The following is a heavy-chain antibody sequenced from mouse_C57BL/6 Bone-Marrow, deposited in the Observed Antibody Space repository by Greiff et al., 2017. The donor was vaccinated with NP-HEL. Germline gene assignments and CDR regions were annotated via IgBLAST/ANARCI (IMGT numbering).Heavy chain of an antibody. CDR3: ARPYSNYVREYYFDY. J-gene: IGHJ2*01. D-gene: IGHD2-5*01. CDR1: GYTFTSYW. Sequence: VQLQQSGAELVKPGASVKLSCKASGYTFTSYWMHWVKQRPGRGLEWIGRIDPNSGGTKYNEKFKSKATLTVDKPSSTAYMQLSSLTSADSAVYYCARPYSNYVREYYFDYWGQGTTLTVSS. CDR2: IDPNSGGT. V-gene: IGHV1-72*01.